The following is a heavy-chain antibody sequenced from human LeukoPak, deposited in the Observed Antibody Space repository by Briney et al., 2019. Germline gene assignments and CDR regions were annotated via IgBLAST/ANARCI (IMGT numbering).Heavy chain of an antibody. CDR2: ISAYNGNT. CDR1: GYTFTSYG. V-gene: IGHV1-18*01. D-gene: IGHD6-13*01. J-gene: IGHJ6*02. CDR3: ARTHVAAAGNYYYYYGMDV. Sequence: ASVKVSCKASGYTFTSYGISWVRQASGQGLEWMGWISAYNGNTNYAQKLQGRATMTTDTSTSTAYMELRSLRSDDTAVYYCARTHVAAAGNYYYYYGMDVWGQGTTVTVSS.